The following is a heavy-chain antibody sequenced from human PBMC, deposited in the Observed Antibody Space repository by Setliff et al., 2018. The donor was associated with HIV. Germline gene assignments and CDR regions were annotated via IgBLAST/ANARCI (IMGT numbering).Heavy chain of an antibody. J-gene: IGHJ3*02. CDR1: GGSISSYY. Sequence: SETLSLTCTVSGGSISSYYWSWIRQPPGKGLEWIGYIYTSGSTNYNPSLKSRVTISVDTSKNQFSLKLSSVTAADTAVYYCARSRGYMRAFDIWGQGTMVTVSS. CDR2: IYTSGST. D-gene: IGHD5-18*01. V-gene: IGHV4-4*08. CDR3: ARSRGYMRAFDI.